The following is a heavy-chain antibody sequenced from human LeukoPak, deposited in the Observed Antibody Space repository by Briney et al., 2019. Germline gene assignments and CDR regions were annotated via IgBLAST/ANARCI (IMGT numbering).Heavy chain of an antibody. CDR3: AKDIEYSSSWPHAFDI. CDR2: ISGSGGRT. V-gene: IGHV3-23*01. J-gene: IGHJ3*02. CDR1: GFTLSSYA. D-gene: IGHD6-13*01. Sequence: PGGALRLSCAASGFTLSSYAMSWVRQAPGKGVGRGSAISGSGGRTYYADEVKGRFTISRDNSKNTLYLQMNSLRAEDTAVYYCAKDIEYSSSWPHAFDIWGQGTMVTVSS.